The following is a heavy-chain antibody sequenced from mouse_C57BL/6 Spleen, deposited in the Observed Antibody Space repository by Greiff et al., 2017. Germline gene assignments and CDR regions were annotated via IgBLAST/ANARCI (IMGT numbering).Heavy chain of an antibody. V-gene: IGHV1-82*01. D-gene: IGHD1-1*02. Sequence: QVQLQQSGPELVKPGASVKISCKASGYAFSSSWMNWVKQRPGKGLEWIGRIYPGDGDTNYNGKFKGKATLTADKSSSTAYMQLSSLTSEDSAVYCCTRSGGSNSFDYWGQGTTLTVSS. CDR1: GYAFSSSW. CDR2: IYPGDGDT. CDR3: TRSGGSNSFDY. J-gene: IGHJ2*01.